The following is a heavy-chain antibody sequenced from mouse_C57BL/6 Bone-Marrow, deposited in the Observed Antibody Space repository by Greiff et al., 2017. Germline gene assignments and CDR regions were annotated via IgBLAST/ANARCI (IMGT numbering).Heavy chain of an antibody. J-gene: IGHJ4*01. CDR3: ARGIYYYGSSRYYYAMDY. CDR2: IDPANGNT. D-gene: IGHD1-1*01. V-gene: IGHV14-3*01. Sequence: EVQLQQSVAELVRPGASVKLSCTASGFNIKNTYMHWVKQRPEQGLEWIGRIDPANGNTKYAPKFQGKATITADTSSHTAYLQLSSLTSEDTAIYYCARGIYYYGSSRYYYAMDYWGQGTSVTVSS. CDR1: GFNIKNTY.